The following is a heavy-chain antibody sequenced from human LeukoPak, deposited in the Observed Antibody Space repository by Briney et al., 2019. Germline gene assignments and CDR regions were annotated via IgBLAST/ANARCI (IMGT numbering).Heavy chain of an antibody. D-gene: IGHD2-2*01. Sequence: ASVKVSCKASGGTFSSYAISWVRQAPGQGLEWVGGIIPIFGTANYAQKFQGRVTITADESTSTAYMELSSLRSEDTAVYYCARRHRYCSSTSCYEGAFDIWGQGTMVTVSS. J-gene: IGHJ3*02. CDR3: ARRHRYCSSTSCYEGAFDI. CDR2: IIPIFGTA. CDR1: GGTFSSYA. V-gene: IGHV1-69*13.